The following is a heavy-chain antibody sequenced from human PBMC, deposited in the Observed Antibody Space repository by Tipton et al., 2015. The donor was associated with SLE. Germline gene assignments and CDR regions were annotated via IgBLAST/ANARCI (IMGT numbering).Heavy chain of an antibody. CDR2: IFYSGTT. V-gene: IGHV4-39*07. D-gene: IGHD2-2*01. CDR1: GGSISSTKYY. J-gene: IGHJ5*02. CDR3: ARDGPAALLGVNGWFDP. Sequence: TLSLTCTVSGGSISSTKYYWGWIRQPPGKGLEWIGSIFYSGTTHSNPSLKSRVTLSIDTSKRQFSLRLSSVTAADTAVYYCARDGPAALLGVNGWFDPWGQGTLVTVSS.